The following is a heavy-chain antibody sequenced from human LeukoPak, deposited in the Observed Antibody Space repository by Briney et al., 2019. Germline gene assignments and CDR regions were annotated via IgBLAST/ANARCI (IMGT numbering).Heavy chain of an antibody. V-gene: IGHV5-51*01. CDR3: ARLRQLWTLDY. CDR1: GYSFTSYW. D-gene: IGHD5-18*01. CDR2: IYPGDSDT. J-gene: IGHJ4*02. Sequence: GASLKISCKASGYSFTSYWIGWVRPMPGKGLEWMGIIYPGDSDTRYSPSFQGQVTISADNSTSTAYLQWSSVKSSDTAMYYCARLRQLWTLDYWGQGTLVTVSS.